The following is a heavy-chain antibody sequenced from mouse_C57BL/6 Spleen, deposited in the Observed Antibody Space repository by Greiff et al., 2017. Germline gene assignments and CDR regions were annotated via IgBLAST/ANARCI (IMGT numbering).Heavy chain of an antibody. CDR2: IRSTSDNYAS. CDR1: GFTFSNYW. Sequence: EVKLEESGGGLVQPGGSMKLSCVASGFTFSNYWMNWVRQSPEKGLEWVAQIRSTSDNYASHYAVSVKGRFTISRDDSKSRVYLQTNNLRAEDTGIYYGTGWVTCLAYWGQGTLVTVSA. D-gene: IGHD2-2*01. CDR3: TGWVTCLAY. V-gene: IGHV6-3*01. J-gene: IGHJ3*01.